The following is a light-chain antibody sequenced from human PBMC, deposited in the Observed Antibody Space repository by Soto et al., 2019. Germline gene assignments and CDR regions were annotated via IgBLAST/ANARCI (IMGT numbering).Light chain of an antibody. V-gene: IGLV2-14*01. CDR3: SSYTSSSTLV. J-gene: IGLJ1*01. CDR2: DVT. Sequence: QSALTQPASVSGTPGQSITIACTGTSSDVGGYNFVSWYQQHPGKAPKLMIYDVTIRPSGVSSRFSGSKSGNTASLTISGLQAEDEADYYCSSYTSSSTLVFGTGTQVTVL. CDR1: SSDVGGYNF.